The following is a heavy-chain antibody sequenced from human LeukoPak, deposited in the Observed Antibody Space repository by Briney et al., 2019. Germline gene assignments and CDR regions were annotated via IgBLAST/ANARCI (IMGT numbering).Heavy chain of an antibody. Sequence: GGSLKLSCAASGFTFRNYDMNWVRQAPGKGLEWVSFIGSSGSPIYYADSVKGRFTISRDNAKNSLYLQMSSLRVEDTAVYYCARGPAGDPFDHWGQGTLVTVSS. V-gene: IGHV3-48*03. CDR2: IGSSGSPI. CDR1: GFTFRNYD. CDR3: ARGPAGDPFDH. D-gene: IGHD3-16*01. J-gene: IGHJ4*02.